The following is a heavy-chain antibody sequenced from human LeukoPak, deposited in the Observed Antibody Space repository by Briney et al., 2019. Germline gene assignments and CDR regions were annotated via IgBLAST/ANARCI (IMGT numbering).Heavy chain of an antibody. D-gene: IGHD2-2*02. Sequence: GGSLRLPCAASGFTFSSYGMHWVRQAPGKGLEWVAVIWYDGSNKYYADSVKGRFTISRDNSKNTLYLQMNSLRAEDTAVYYCARDSYIVVVPAAIPTFAFDPWGQGTLVTVSS. CDR2: IWYDGSNK. V-gene: IGHV3-33*01. J-gene: IGHJ5*02. CDR3: ARDSYIVVVPAAIPTFAFDP. CDR1: GFTFSSYG.